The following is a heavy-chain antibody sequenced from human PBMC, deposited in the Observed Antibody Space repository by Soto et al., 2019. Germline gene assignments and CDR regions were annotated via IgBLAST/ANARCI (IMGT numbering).Heavy chain of an antibody. V-gene: IGHV4-39*01. D-gene: IGHD3-22*01. Sequence: QLQLQESGPGLVKPSETLSLTCTVSGGSISSSSYYWGWIRQPPGKGLEWIGSIYYSGSTYYNPSLKSRVTISVDTSKNQFSLKLSSVTAADTAVYYCARHWYNYYLGGPYYFDYWGQGTLVTVSS. CDR1: GGSISSSSYY. J-gene: IGHJ4*02. CDR3: ARHWYNYYLGGPYYFDY. CDR2: IYYSGST.